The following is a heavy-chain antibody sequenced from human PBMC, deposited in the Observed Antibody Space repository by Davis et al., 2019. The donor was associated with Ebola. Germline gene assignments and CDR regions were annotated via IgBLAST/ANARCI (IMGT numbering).Heavy chain of an antibody. CDR3: TTDDPTYSSGWYYFDY. CDR1: GFTLSDLY. CDR2: TKDRPNSYTP. Sequence: PGGSLRLSCAAAGFTLSDLYVDWVRQAPGKGLEWVGRTKDRPNSYTPEYAASVSGRFTISRDDSKNSLYLQMNSLKTEDTAVYYCTTDDPTYSSGWYYFDYWGQGTLVTVSS. D-gene: IGHD6-19*01. V-gene: IGHV3-72*01. J-gene: IGHJ4*02.